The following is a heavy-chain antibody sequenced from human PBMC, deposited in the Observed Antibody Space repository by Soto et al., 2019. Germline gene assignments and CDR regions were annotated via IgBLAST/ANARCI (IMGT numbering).Heavy chain of an antibody. J-gene: IGHJ6*02. Sequence: QVQLVQSGAEVKRPGASVKVSCKTSGYTFTVNFIHWARQAPGQGLEWMGWVNPNSGVTKYAQRFQGRVTMTRDTSITTAYMELSSLTSDDTALYYCAREGFGSGGPWTGMDVWGQGTTVTVSS. CDR3: AREGFGSGGPWTGMDV. D-gene: IGHD3-3*01. CDR1: GYTFTVNF. V-gene: IGHV1-2*02. CDR2: VNPNSGVT.